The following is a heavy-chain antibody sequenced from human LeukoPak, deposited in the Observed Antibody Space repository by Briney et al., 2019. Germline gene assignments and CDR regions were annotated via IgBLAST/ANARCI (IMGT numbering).Heavy chain of an antibody. CDR2: ISAYNGNT. Sequence: ASVKVSCKASGYTFTSYGISWVRQAPGQGLEWMGWISAYNGNTNYAQKLQGRVTMTTDTSTSTAYMELRSLRSDDTAVYYCAGVHYDSSGYDEGGWFDPGGQGTLVTVSS. V-gene: IGHV1-18*01. CDR3: AGVHYDSSGYDEGGWFDP. D-gene: IGHD3-22*01. J-gene: IGHJ5*02. CDR1: GYTFTSYG.